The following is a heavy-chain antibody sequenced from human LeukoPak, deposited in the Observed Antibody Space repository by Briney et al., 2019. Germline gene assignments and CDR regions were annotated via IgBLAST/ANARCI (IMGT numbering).Heavy chain of an antibody. CDR3: AGLHLSGVRDFDI. CDR2: IYTSGST. J-gene: IGHJ3*02. CDR1: GGSISSYY. Sequence: PSETLSLTCTVSGGSISSYYRSWIRQPPGKGLEWIGYIYTSGSTNYNPSFKNRVTISVDTSKNHFSLKLSSVTAAYKSVYYCAGLHLSGVRDFDIWGQGTMVTVSS. V-gene: IGHV4-4*09. D-gene: IGHD2/OR15-2a*01.